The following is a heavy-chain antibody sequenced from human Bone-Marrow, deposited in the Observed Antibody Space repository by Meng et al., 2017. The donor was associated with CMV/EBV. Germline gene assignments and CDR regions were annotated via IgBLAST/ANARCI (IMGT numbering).Heavy chain of an antibody. CDR2: ISSSGSTI. Sequence: LSLTCAASGFNFGDYYMSWIRQAPGEGLECVSYISSSGSTIYYADSVKGRFTISRDNAKNSLYLQMNSLRAEDTAVYYCAREPITIFGVVTGALDYWGQGTLVTVSS. V-gene: IGHV3-11*04. CDR1: GFNFGDYY. D-gene: IGHD3-3*01. CDR3: AREPITIFGVVTGALDY. J-gene: IGHJ4*02.